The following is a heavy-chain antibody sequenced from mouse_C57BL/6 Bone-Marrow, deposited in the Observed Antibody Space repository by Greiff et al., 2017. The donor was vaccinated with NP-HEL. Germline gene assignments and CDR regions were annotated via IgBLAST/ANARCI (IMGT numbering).Heavy chain of an antibody. J-gene: IGHJ2*01. CDR3: ARGALTTVVATVDY. V-gene: IGHV1-81*01. Sequence: QVQLQQSGAELARPGASVKLSCKASGYTFTSYGISWVKQRTGQGLEWIGEIYPRSGNTYYNEKFKGKATLTADKSSSTAYMELRSLTSEDSAVYFCARGALTTVVATVDYWGQGTTLTVSS. D-gene: IGHD1-1*01. CDR1: GYTFTSYG. CDR2: IYPRSGNT.